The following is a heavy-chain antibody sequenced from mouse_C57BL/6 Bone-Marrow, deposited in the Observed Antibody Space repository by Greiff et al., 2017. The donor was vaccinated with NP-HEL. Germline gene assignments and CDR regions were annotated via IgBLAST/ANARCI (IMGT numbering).Heavy chain of an antibody. CDR2: IHPNSGRT. V-gene: IGHV1-64*01. D-gene: IGHD2-3*01. Sequence: QVQLKQPGAELVKPGASVTLSCTASGFTFTSSWMHWVKQRPGQGLEWIGMIHPNSGRTYYTAKFKRKATLPVATSSSTAYMQHSSLTSEDSAVYYCARRIYDGYPCAMDYWGQGTSVTVSS. CDR3: ARRIYDGYPCAMDY. CDR1: GFTFTSSW. J-gene: IGHJ4*01.